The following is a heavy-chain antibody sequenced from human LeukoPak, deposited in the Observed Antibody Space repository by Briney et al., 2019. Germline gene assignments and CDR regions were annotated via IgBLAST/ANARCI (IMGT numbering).Heavy chain of an antibody. CDR2: INHNGST. Sequence: SETLSLTCAVYGGSFSGYYWSWIRQPPGKGLEWIGEINHNGSTNYNPSLKSRVTISVDTSKNQFSLKLSSVTAADTAVYYCARGRGIAAAGTGWFDPWGQGTLVTVSS. V-gene: IGHV4-34*01. D-gene: IGHD6-13*01. CDR3: ARGRGIAAAGTGWFDP. CDR1: GGSFSGYY. J-gene: IGHJ5*02.